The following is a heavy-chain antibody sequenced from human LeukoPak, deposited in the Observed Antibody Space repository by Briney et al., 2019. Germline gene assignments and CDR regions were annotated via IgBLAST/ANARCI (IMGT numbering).Heavy chain of an antibody. J-gene: IGHJ4*02. Sequence: KPSETLSLTCTVSGGSISSYYWSWIRQPPGKGLEWIGYIYYSGSTNYNPSLKSRVTISLDTSKNQFSLRLTSVTAADTAVYYCAREVWDRVGATLYYFDYWGQGTLVTVSS. CDR1: GGSISSYY. CDR2: IYYSGST. CDR3: AREVWDRVGATLYYFDY. V-gene: IGHV4-59*12. D-gene: IGHD1-26*01.